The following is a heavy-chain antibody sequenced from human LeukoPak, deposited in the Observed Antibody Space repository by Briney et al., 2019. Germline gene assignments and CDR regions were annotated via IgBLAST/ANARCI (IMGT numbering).Heavy chain of an antibody. CDR3: ARVAAEVVGVPGAIGFGWLRRDYYYMDV. D-gene: IGHD2-2*02. V-gene: IGHV1-46*01. Sequence: ASVKVSCKASGYTFTGYYMHWVRQAPGEGLEWMGIINPSGGSTSYAQKFQGRVTMTRDMSTSTVYMELSSLRSEDTAVYYCARVAAEVVGVPGAIGFGWLRRDYYYMDVWGKGTTVTVSS. CDR2: INPSGGST. CDR1: GYTFTGYY. J-gene: IGHJ6*03.